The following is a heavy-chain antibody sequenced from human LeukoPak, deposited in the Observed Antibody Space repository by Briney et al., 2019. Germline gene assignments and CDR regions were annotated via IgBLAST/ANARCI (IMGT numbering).Heavy chain of an antibody. CDR1: GSSFTSYW. D-gene: IGHD5/OR15-5a*01. CDR3: ARQTSVVSQLGY. J-gene: IGHJ4*02. V-gene: IGHV5-51*01. Sequence: GASLQISSKGSGSSFTSYWIGWVRQMRGKGLEWMGIIYPGDSDTRYSPSFQGQVTISADKSISTAYLQWSSLKASDTAMYYCARQTSVVSQLGYWGQGTLVTVSS. CDR2: IYPGDSDT.